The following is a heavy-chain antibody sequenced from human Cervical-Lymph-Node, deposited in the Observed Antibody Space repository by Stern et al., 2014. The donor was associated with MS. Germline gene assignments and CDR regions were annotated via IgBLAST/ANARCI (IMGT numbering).Heavy chain of an antibody. CDR2: IGTAGDT. V-gene: IGHV3-13*01. J-gene: IGHJ4*02. CDR1: GFTFSSYD. Sequence: EVHLVESGGGLVQPGGSLRLSCAASGFTFSSYDMHWVRQATGKGLEWVSAIGTAGDTYYPGSVKGRFTISRENAKNSLYLQMNSLRAGDTAVYYCARGRGQLAYYFDYWGQGTLVTVSS. D-gene: IGHD2-2*01. CDR3: ARGRGQLAYYFDY.